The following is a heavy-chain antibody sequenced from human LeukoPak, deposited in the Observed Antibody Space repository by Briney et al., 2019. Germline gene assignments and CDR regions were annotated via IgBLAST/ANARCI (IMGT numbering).Heavy chain of an antibody. Sequence: GGSLRLSCAASGFTVSSNYMSWVRRAPGKGLEWVSVIYSGGSTYYADSVKGRFTISRDNSKNTLYLQMNSLRAEDTAVYYCARGAAGPTNWFDPWGQGTLVTVSS. CDR3: ARGAAGPTNWFDP. V-gene: IGHV3-53*01. D-gene: IGHD6-13*01. CDR1: GFTVSSNY. CDR2: IYSGGST. J-gene: IGHJ5*02.